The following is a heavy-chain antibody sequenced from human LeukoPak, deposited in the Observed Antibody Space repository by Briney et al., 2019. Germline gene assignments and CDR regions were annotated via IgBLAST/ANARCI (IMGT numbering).Heavy chain of an antibody. CDR3: ALGGATTDFDY. V-gene: IGHV4-59*01. D-gene: IGHD5-12*01. CDR2: IYYSGST. Sequence: SETLSLTYTVSGGSISSYYWSWIRQPPGKGLEWIGYIYYSGSTNYNPSLKSRVTISVDTSKNQFSLKLSSVTAADTAVYYCALGGATTDFDYWGQGTLVTVSS. CDR1: GGSISSYY. J-gene: IGHJ4*02.